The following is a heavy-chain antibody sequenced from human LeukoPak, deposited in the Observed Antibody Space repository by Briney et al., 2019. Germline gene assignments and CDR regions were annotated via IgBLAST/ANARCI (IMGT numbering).Heavy chain of an antibody. Sequence: GASVKVSCKASGYTFTDYYMHWVRQAPGQGLEWMGWINPSSGGTNYAQKFQGRVTVTRDTSISTAYMDLSRLRSDDAAVYYCARVVLYYDYVWGSYRLKPFDYWGQGTLVTVSS. CDR2: INPSSGGT. CDR3: ARVVLYYDYVWGSYRLKPFDY. D-gene: IGHD3-16*02. CDR1: GYTFTDYY. J-gene: IGHJ4*02. V-gene: IGHV1-2*02.